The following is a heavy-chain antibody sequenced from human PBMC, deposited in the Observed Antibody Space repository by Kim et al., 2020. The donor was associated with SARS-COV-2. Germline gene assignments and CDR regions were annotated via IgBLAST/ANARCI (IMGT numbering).Heavy chain of an antibody. CDR3: AREEITMIVVRYFDY. Sequence: GGSLRLSCAASGFTFSSYSMNWVRQAPGKGLEWVSSISSSSSYIYYADSVKGRFTISRDNAKNSLYLQMNSLRAEDTAVYYCAREEITMIVVRYFDYWGQGTLVTVSS. CDR1: GFTFSSYS. J-gene: IGHJ4*02. CDR2: ISSSSSYI. D-gene: IGHD3-22*01. V-gene: IGHV3-21*01.